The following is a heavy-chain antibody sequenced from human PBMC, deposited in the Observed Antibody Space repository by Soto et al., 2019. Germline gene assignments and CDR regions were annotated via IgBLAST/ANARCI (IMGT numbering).Heavy chain of an antibody. V-gene: IGHV3-74*01. D-gene: IGHD1-1*01. Sequence: LRLSCIASGFTFSTYWMHWVRQAPGKGLVWVSRMNSDGSRADYADSVKGRFTISRDNARNTLSLQMNSLRAEDTAVYYCVRDGYPAWVYGVDVWGQGTTVTVSS. CDR3: VRDGYPAWVYGVDV. J-gene: IGHJ6*02. CDR2: MNSDGSRA. CDR1: GFTFSTYW.